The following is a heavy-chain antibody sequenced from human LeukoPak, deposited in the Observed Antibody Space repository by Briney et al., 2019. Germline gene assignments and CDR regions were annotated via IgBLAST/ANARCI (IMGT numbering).Heavy chain of an antibody. D-gene: IGHD3-22*01. CDR3: ASKYYYDSSGYFYVDC. V-gene: IGHV4-38-2*02. CDR1: GYSISSGYY. J-gene: IGHJ4*02. CDR2: IYHSGRT. Sequence: SETLSLTCTVSGYSISSGYYWGWIRQSPGKGLEWIGSIYHSGRTYYNPSLKSRVSISIDTSKNQFSLKLSSVTAADTAVYYCASKYYYDSSGYFYVDCWGQGTLVTVSS.